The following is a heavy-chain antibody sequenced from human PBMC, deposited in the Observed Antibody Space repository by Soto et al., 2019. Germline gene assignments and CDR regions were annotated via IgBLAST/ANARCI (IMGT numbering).Heavy chain of an antibody. J-gene: IGHJ4*02. CDR1: GGTFSIYA. V-gene: IGHV1-69*12. CDR3: AREVGGSYFLGSGY. D-gene: IGHD1-26*01. Sequence: QVQLVQSGAEVKKPGSSVKVSCKASGGTFSIYAISWVRQAPGQGLEWMGGIIPIFGTANYAQKFHGRVTITADESTSTDYMELSSLRSADTAVYDCAREVGGSYFLGSGYCGQGTLVTVSS. CDR2: IIPIFGTA.